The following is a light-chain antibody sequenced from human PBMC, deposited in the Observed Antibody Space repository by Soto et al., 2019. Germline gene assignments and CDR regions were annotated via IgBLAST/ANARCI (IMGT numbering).Light chain of an antibody. Sequence: DIQMTQPPSILYASVGDSVTITWRASQTIGSWLAWCQQQSGKAPKLLIYDASSVQSGVPSRFSGSRSGTEFTLTIIGLQPDDVATYYCQQYNSYALTFGGGTKVDIK. CDR2: DAS. CDR3: QQYNSYALT. V-gene: IGKV1-5*01. J-gene: IGKJ4*01. CDR1: QTIGSW.